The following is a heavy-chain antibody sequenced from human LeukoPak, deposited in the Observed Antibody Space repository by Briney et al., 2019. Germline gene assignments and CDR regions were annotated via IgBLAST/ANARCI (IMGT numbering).Heavy chain of an antibody. CDR3: ARGGSVYDTTVDI. J-gene: IGHJ3*02. CDR1: GFTVSSNH. V-gene: IGHV3-53*01. Sequence: GGSLRLSCAVSGFTVSSNHMSWVRLAPGKGLEWVSIIYTGSTTYYADSVRGRFTISRDNSKNTLYLQMNSLRAEDTAVYYCARGGSVYDTTVDIWGQGTMVTVSS. CDR2: IYTGSTT. D-gene: IGHD3-22*01.